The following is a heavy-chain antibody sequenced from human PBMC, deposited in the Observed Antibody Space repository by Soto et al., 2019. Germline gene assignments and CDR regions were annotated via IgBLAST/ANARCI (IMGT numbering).Heavy chain of an antibody. CDR3: AKDTLSFNGYDYIFDQ. D-gene: IGHD5-12*01. V-gene: IGHV3-23*01. Sequence: GGSLRLSCAASGFTFSSYAMSWVRQAPGKGLEWVSAISGSGGSTYYADSVKGRFTISRDNSKNTLYLQMYSLRTEDTAVYYCAKDTLSFNGYDYIFDQWGQGTVVTVSS. J-gene: IGHJ4*02. CDR1: GFTFSSYA. CDR2: ISGSGGST.